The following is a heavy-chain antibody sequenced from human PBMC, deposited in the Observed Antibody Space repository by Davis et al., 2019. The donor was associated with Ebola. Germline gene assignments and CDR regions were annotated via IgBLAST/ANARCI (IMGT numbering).Heavy chain of an antibody. J-gene: IGHJ3*02. CDR1: GYTFPNYY. Sequence: ASVKVSRKASGYTFPNYYMHWVRQAPGQGLEWMGMINRNDGRTIYAQKFQGRVTVTRDTSTTTVYMDLSSLRSEDTALYYCTTPGGQDSGYDVFDIWGQETMVTVSS. CDR2: INRNDGRT. CDR3: TTPGGQDSGYDVFDI. V-gene: IGHV1-46*03. D-gene: IGHD5-12*01.